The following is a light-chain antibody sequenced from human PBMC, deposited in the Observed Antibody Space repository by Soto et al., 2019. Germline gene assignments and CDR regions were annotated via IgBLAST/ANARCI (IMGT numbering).Light chain of an antibody. V-gene: IGLV1-40*01. Sequence: QSVLTQPPSVSGAPGQRVTISCTGSSSNIGAGHDVHWYQQPPGTAPKLLIYGNSNRPSGVPDRFSGSKSGTSASLAITGLQAEDEADYYCSSFTSSSILVFGGGTQLTVL. CDR3: SSFTSSSILV. CDR2: GNS. J-gene: IGLJ3*02. CDR1: SSNIGAGHD.